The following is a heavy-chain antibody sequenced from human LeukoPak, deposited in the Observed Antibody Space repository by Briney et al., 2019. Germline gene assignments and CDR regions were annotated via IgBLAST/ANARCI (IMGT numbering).Heavy chain of an antibody. Sequence: PGGSLRLSCAASGFTFDDYAMHWVRQAPGKGLEWVSLISWDGGSTYYADSVRGRFTISRDNAKNSLYLQMNSLRAEDTALYYCARNLHSSGWYYWFDPWGQGTLVTVSS. D-gene: IGHD6-19*01. CDR2: ISWDGGST. CDR3: ARNLHSSGWYYWFDP. CDR1: GFTFDDYA. V-gene: IGHV3-43D*03. J-gene: IGHJ5*02.